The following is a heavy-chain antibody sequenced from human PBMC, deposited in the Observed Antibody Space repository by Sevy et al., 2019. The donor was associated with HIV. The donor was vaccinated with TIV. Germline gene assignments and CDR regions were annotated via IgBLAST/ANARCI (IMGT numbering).Heavy chain of an antibody. CDR3: AEVALTFGGDPYDKHYFMDV. V-gene: IGHV3-30*18. CDR1: GFTFSSYD. CDR2: ISYDGSNK. Sequence: GGSLRLSCAAPGFTFSSYDMHWVRQAPGKGLEWVAVISYDGSNKFYLDSVKGRFTISRDNSKSTRYLQLSSLRAEDTAGYYCAEVALTFGGDPYDKHYFMDVWGKGTTVTVSS. J-gene: IGHJ6*03. D-gene: IGHD3-16*01.